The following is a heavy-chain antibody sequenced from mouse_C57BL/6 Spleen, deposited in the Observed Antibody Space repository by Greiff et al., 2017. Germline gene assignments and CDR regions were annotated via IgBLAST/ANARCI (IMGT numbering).Heavy chain of an antibody. CDR3: ARHGGSSYNYAMDY. D-gene: IGHD1-1*01. V-gene: IGHV5-6*01. Sequence: EVHLVESGGDLVKPGGSLKLSCAASGLTFSSYGMSWVRQTPDKRLEWVATISSGGSYTYYPDSVKGRFTITRDNAKNTLYLQMSSLKSEETAMYYCARHGGSSYNYAMDYWGQGTSVTVSS. CDR1: GLTFSSYG. CDR2: ISSGGSYT. J-gene: IGHJ4*01.